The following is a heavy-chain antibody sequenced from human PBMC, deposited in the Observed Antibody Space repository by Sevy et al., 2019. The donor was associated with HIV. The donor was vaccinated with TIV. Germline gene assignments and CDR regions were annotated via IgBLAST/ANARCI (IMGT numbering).Heavy chain of an antibody. J-gene: IGHJ6*02. CDR3: AKDLMGNCYNYDYYYYDGMDV. CDR2: ISYDGSNK. V-gene: IGHV3-30*18. CDR1: GFTFSSYG. D-gene: IGHD5-12*01. Sequence: GGSLRLSCAASGFTFSSYGMHWVRQAPGKGLEWVAVISYDGSNKYYADSVKGRFTISRDNSKNTLYLQMNSLRAEDTAVYYCAKDLMGNCYNYDYYYYDGMDVWGQGTTVTVSS.